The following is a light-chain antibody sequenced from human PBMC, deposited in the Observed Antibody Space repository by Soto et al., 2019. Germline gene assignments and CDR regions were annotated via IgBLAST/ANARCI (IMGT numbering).Light chain of an antibody. V-gene: IGLV2-8*01. CDR2: EVS. Sequence: SALTQPPSASGSPGQSVTISCTGTSSDVGGYNYVSWYQQHPGKAPKLMIYEVSKRPSGVPDRFSGSKSGNTASLTVSGLQAEDEADYYCSSYAGSNSDVFGTGTKVTVL. J-gene: IGLJ1*01. CDR1: SSDVGGYNY. CDR3: SSYAGSNSDV.